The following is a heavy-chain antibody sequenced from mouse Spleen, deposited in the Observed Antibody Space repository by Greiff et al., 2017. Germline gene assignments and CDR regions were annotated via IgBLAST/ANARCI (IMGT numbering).Heavy chain of an antibody. CDR1: GFNIKDDY. D-gene: IGHD3-1*01. CDR3: TTGATRGWYFDV. V-gene: IGHV14-4*01. Sequence: DVKLQESGAELVRPGASVKLSCTASGFNIKDDYMHWVKQRPEQGLEWIGWIDPENGDTEYASKFQGKATITADTSSNTAYLQLSSLTSEDTAVYYCTTGATRGWYFDVWGAGTTVTVSS. J-gene: IGHJ1*01. CDR2: IDPENGDT.